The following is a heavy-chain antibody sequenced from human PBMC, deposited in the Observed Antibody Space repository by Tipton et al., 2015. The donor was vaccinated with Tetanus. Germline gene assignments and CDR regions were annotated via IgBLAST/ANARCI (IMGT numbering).Heavy chain of an antibody. CDR3: AKDYISPYYYGSGSSFDY. J-gene: IGHJ4*02. D-gene: IGHD3-10*01. Sequence: SLRLSCAAPGFTFSSYAMSWVRQAPGKGLEWVSAISGSGGSTYYADSVKGRFTISRDNSKNTLYLQMNSLRAEDTAVYYCAKDYISPYYYGSGSSFDYWGQGTLVTVSS. CDR2: ISGSGGST. CDR1: GFTFSSYA. V-gene: IGHV3-23*01.